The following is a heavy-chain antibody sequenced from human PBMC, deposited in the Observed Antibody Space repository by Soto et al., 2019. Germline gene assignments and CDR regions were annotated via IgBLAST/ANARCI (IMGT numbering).Heavy chain of an antibody. D-gene: IGHD2-15*01. Sequence: SETLSLTCTVSGGSISSYYWSWIRQPPGKGLEWIGYIYYSGSTNYNPSLKSRVTISVDTSKNQFSLKLSSVTAADTAVYYGARNIQGMQSDYYYYYMDVWGKGTTVTVSS. J-gene: IGHJ6*03. CDR1: GGSISSYY. V-gene: IGHV4-59*01. CDR2: IYYSGST. CDR3: ARNIQGMQSDYYYYYMDV.